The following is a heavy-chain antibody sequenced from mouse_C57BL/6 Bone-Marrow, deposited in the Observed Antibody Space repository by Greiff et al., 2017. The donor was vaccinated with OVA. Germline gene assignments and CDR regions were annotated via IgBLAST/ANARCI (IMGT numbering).Heavy chain of an antibody. V-gene: IGHV1-39*01. D-gene: IGHD1-1*01. J-gene: IGHJ1*03. CDR2: INPNYGTT. Sequence: VQLQQSGPELVKPGASVKISCKASGYSFTDYNMNWVKQSNGKSLEWIGVINPNYGTTSDNQKFKGKATLTVDQSSSTAYMQLNSLTSEDSAVYYCSLYYGSSYRYFDVWGTGTTVTVSS. CDR1: GYSFTDYN. CDR3: SLYYGSSYRYFDV.